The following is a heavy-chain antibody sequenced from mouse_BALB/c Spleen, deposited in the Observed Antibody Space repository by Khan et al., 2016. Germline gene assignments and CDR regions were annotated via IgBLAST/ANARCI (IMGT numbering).Heavy chain of an antibody. CDR2: IYPGDGDT. J-gene: IGHJ2*01. D-gene: IGHD4-1*01. Sequence: QVQLQQSGAELVRPGSSVKISCKASGYVFSSYWMNWVKQRPGQGLEWIGQIYPGDGDTNYNGKFKGKATLTADKSSSTAYMQLSSLTAEDSAVYFCARGVGPDYWGQGTTLTVSS. CDR3: ARGVGPDY. CDR1: GYVFSSYW. V-gene: IGHV1-80*01.